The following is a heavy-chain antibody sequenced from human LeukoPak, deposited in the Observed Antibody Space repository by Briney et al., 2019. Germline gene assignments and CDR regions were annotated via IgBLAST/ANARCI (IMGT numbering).Heavy chain of an antibody. V-gene: IGHV3-30*18. CDR2: ISYDGSNK. Sequence: PGGSLRLSCAASGFTFSSYGMHWVRQAPGKGLEWVAVISYDGSNKYYADSVKGRFTISRDNSKNTLYLQMNSLRAEDTAVYYCAKDTRYTNLASYYHGMDVWGQGTTVTVSS. J-gene: IGHJ6*02. CDR3: AKDTRYTNLASYYHGMDV. CDR1: GFTFSSYG. D-gene: IGHD3-9*01.